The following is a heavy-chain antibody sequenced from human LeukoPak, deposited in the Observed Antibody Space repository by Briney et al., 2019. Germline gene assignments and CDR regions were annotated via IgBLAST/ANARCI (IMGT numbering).Heavy chain of an antibody. V-gene: IGHV1-2*02. D-gene: IGHD2-15*01. CDR2: INPNSGGT. J-gene: IGHJ4*02. CDR3: ARELGYCSGGSCLYFDY. CDR1: GYTFTGYY. Sequence: SVKVSCKASGYTFTGYYMHWVRQAPGQGLEWMGWINPNSGGTNYAQKFQGRVTMTRDTSISTAYMELSRLRSDDTAVYYRARELGYCSGGSCLYFDYWGQGTLVTVSS.